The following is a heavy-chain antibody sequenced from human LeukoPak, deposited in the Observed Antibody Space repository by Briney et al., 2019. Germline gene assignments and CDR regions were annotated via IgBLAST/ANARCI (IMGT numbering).Heavy chain of an antibody. J-gene: IGHJ4*02. V-gene: IGHV3-30*18. CDR2: ISNDGSKK. Sequence: PGGSLRLSCAASGFTFSSYGMHWVRQAPGEGLDWVAVISNDGSKKYYADSVKGRFTISRGNSKNTLSLQVSSLRTEDTAVYYCAKDRYSYAFEYSDSWGQGTLVTVSS. CDR3: AKDRYSYAFEYSDS. CDR1: GFTFSSYG. D-gene: IGHD5-18*01.